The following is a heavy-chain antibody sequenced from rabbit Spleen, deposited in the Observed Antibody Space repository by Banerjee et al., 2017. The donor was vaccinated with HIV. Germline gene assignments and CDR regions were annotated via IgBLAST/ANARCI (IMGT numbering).Heavy chain of an antibody. D-gene: IGHD6-1*01. CDR2: IGAGDGNT. Sequence: QEQLVESGGGLVQPEGSLTLTCTASGFSFSGGYLCWVRQAPGKGLEWIGWIGAGDGNTYYASWAKGRFTISRASSTTVTLRMTSLTAADTATYFCARSTGGGIGYGYATSNLWGQGTLVTVS. CDR3: ARSTGGGIGYGYATSNL. CDR1: GFSFSGGYL. V-gene: IGHV1S45*01. J-gene: IGHJ6*01.